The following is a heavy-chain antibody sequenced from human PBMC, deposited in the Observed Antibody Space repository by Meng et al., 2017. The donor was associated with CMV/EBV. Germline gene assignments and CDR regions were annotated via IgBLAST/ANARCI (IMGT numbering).Heavy chain of an antibody. CDR3: ASEIGLRWKLFDY. V-gene: IGHV4-38-2*02. D-gene: IGHD4-23*01. Sequence: SETLSLTCTVSGYSISSGYYWGWIRQPPGKGPEWIGSIFHSGNTYYNPSLESRVTMSVDTSKNQFSLKLTSVTAADTAVYYCASEIGLRWKLFDYWGQGTLVTVSS. CDR2: IFHSGNT. CDR1: GYSISSGYY. J-gene: IGHJ4*02.